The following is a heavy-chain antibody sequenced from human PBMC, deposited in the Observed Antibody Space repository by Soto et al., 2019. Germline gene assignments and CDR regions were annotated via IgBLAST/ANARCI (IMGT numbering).Heavy chain of an antibody. J-gene: IGHJ5*02. CDR2: MYHGGRT. CDR3: ARGRVVVPAAVMFNCLDP. CDR1: GDSVTNYF. V-gene: IGHV4-59*02. Sequence: TLSLTCTVSGDSVTNYFWSWMRQPPGKGLEWIGHMYHGGRTNYSPSLKSRVTMSLDSSKNQFSLNLSSVTAADTAVYYCARGRVVVPAAVMFNCLDPWGQGALVTVSS. D-gene: IGHD2-2*01.